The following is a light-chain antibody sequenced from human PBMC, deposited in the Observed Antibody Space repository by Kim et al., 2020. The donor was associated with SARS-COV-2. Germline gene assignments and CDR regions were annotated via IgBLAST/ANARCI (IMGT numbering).Light chain of an antibody. V-gene: IGKV1-27*01. CDR3: QRYNSAPYT. Sequence: SASVGDRVTITCRSSQAISNYLAWYQQKPGKVPELLIFGASTLQSGVPSRFSGSGSGTDFTLTISSLQPEDVATYYCQRYNSAPYTFGQGTKLEI. CDR2: GAS. J-gene: IGKJ2*01. CDR1: QAISNY.